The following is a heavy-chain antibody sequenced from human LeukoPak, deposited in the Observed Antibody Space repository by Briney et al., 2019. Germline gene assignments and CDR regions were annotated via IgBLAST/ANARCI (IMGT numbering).Heavy chain of an antibody. V-gene: IGHV3-21*01. J-gene: IGHJ4*02. CDR2: ISSSSSYI. CDR1: GFTFSSYS. D-gene: IGHD5-12*01. Sequence: GGSLRLSCAASGFTFSSYSMNWVRHAPGKGLEWVSSISSSSSYIYYADSVKGRFTISRDNAKNSLYLQMNSLRAEDTAVYYCAVRMVATSSVDYWGQGTLVTVSS. CDR3: AVRMVATSSVDY.